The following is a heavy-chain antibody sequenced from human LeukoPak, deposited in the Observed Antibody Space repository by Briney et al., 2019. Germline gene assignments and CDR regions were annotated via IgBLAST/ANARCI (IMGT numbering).Heavy chain of an antibody. CDR1: GDSISSYY. CDR2: IYYSGST. Sequence: SETLSLTCTVSGDSISSYYWSWIRQPPGKGLEWIGYIYYSGSTNYNPSLKSRVTISVDTSKNQFSLKLSSVTAADTAVYYCARGPRTSSKYYFDYWGQGTLVTVSS. D-gene: IGHD2-2*01. CDR3: ARGPRTSSKYYFDY. J-gene: IGHJ4*02. V-gene: IGHV4-59*01.